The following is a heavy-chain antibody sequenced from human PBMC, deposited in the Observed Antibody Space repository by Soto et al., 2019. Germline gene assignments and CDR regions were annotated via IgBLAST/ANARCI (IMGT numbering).Heavy chain of an antibody. Sequence: GGSLRLSWAASGFIFSSFGMHWVRQAPGKGLEWVAHIWYDGSNTYYADSVKGRFTVSRDNSRNTLYLQMNSLRAEDTAVYHCVRDLLGSGDNFDYSRQGTPVTAFS. V-gene: IGHV3-33*01. D-gene: IGHD4-17*01. CDR1: GFIFSSFG. J-gene: IGHJ4*02. CDR3: VRDLLGSGDNFDY. CDR2: IWYDGSNT.